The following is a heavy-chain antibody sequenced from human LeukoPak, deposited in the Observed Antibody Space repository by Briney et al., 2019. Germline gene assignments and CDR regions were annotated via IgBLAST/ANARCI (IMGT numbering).Heavy chain of an antibody. CDR3: ARDRVYCSGGSCYGDYNWFDP. J-gene: IGHJ5*02. CDR2: ISRGTATT. Sequence: PGGSLRLSCAASGFTFSNYAMSWVRQAPGKGLEWVSTISRGTATTYYADSVKGRFIISRDNSKNTLYLQMNSLRAEDTAVYYCARDRVYCSGGSCYGDYNWFDPWGQGTLVTVSS. V-gene: IGHV3-23*01. CDR1: GFTFSNYA. D-gene: IGHD2-15*01.